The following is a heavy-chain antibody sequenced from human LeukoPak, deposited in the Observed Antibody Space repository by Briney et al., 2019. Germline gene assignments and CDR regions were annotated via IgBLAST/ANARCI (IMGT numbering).Heavy chain of an antibody. CDR1: GFTFSTSA. CDR2: SGGSGDRT. Sequence: GGSLRLSCAASGFTFSTSAMNWVRQAPGKGLEWVSVSGGSGDRTYYADSVRGRFTISRDNFKNTLYLQMNSLTAEDTAIYYCAKGKSLPHYYYYGMDVWGQGTTVTASS. J-gene: IGHJ6*02. CDR3: AKGKSLPHYYYYGMDV. V-gene: IGHV3-23*01.